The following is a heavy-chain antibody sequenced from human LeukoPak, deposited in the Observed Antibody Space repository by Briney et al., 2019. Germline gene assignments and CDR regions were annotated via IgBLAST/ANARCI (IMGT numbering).Heavy chain of an antibody. CDR2: LSDDGSNK. V-gene: IGHV3-30*18. J-gene: IGHJ4*02. D-gene: IGHD6-13*01. CDR1: RFTFSYFS. CDR3: AKDPHSSSWYYFDS. Sequence: GGSLTLSCTASRFTFSYFSMHWVRQAPGKGLEWVADLSDDGSNKFYTDYVKGLFTISRDNSKNTLYLQMNSLRAEDTAFYYCAKDPHSSSWYYFDSWGQGTLVTVSS.